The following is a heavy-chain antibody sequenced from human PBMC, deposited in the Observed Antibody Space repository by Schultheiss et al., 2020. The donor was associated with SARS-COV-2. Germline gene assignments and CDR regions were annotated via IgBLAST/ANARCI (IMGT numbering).Heavy chain of an antibody. Sequence: SVKVSCKASGGTFSSYAISWVRQAPGQGLEWMGGIIPIFGTANYAQKFQGRVTITADESTSTAYMELSSLRSEDTAVYYCARVASSSWYRNRFDYWGQGTLVTVAS. D-gene: IGHD6-13*01. J-gene: IGHJ4*02. CDR1: GGTFSSYA. CDR2: IIPIFGTA. CDR3: ARVASSSWYRNRFDY. V-gene: IGHV1-69*13.